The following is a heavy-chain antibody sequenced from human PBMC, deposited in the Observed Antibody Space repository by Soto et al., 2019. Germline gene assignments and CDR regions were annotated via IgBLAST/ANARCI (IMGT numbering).Heavy chain of an antibody. CDR2: IYSGGGT. CDR1: GFNVSSSY. Sequence: PGGSLRLSCAASGFNVSSSYMSWVRQAPGKGLEWVSVIYSGGGTDYADSVKGRFTVSRDKSKNTLYLQMNSLRAEDTAVYYCAKDDNAAYPRHWGQGTLVTVSS. D-gene: IGHD1-1*01. CDR3: AKDDNAAYPRH. J-gene: IGHJ1*01. V-gene: IGHV3-66*01.